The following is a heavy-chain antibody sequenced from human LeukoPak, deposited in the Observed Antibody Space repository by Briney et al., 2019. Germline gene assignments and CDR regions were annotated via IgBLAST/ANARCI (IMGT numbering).Heavy chain of an antibody. D-gene: IGHD6-19*01. V-gene: IGHV3-23*01. CDR1: GFTFSDYY. Sequence: PGGSLRLSCAASGFTFSDYYMSWIRQAPGKGLEWVSAISGSGGSTYYADSVKGRFTISRDNSKNTLYLQMNSLRAEDTAVYYCAKDRSPAGYSSGWYTKYFQHWGQGTLVTVSS. CDR2: ISGSGGST. J-gene: IGHJ1*01. CDR3: AKDRSPAGYSSGWYTKYFQH.